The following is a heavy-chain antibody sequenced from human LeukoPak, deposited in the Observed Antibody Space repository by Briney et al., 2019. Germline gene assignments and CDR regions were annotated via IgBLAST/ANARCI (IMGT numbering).Heavy chain of an antibody. D-gene: IGHD2-8*01. Sequence: QPGGSLRLSCAASGFTVSSNYMSWVRQAPGKGLEWVSVIYSGGSTYYADSVKGRFTISRDNSKNTLYLQMNSLRAEDTAVYYCASIMYSAPGYWGQGTLATVSS. CDR1: GFTVSSNY. CDR3: ASIMYSAPGY. CDR2: IYSGGST. J-gene: IGHJ4*02. V-gene: IGHV3-53*01.